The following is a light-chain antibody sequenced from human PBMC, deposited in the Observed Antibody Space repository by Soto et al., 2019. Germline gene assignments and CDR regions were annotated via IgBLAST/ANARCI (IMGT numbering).Light chain of an antibody. CDR1: SSDVGGYNY. V-gene: IGLV2-14*01. Sequence: SSLPQPSSVSGSPGRSITLSCPGTSSDVGGYNYVSWYQQHPGKAPKLMIYDVSNRPSGVSNRFSGSKSGNTASLTISGLQAEDEADYYCSSYTSSSTPYVFGTGTKVTVL. CDR3: SSYTSSSTPYV. J-gene: IGLJ1*01. CDR2: DVS.